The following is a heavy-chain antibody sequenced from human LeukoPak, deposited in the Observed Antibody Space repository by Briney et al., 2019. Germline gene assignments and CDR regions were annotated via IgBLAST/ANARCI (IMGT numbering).Heavy chain of an antibody. D-gene: IGHD3-10*01. Sequence: GGSLRLSCTTSGFTFSSYWMSWVRQAPGKGLEWVANIKQDGGEKYYVDSVKGRFTISRDNSKNTLYLQMNSLRAEDTAVYYCARDSYYYGSGSYLVSDYWGQGTLVTVSS. CDR2: IKQDGGEK. V-gene: IGHV3-7*01. CDR1: GFTFSSYW. CDR3: ARDSYYYGSGSYLVSDY. J-gene: IGHJ4*02.